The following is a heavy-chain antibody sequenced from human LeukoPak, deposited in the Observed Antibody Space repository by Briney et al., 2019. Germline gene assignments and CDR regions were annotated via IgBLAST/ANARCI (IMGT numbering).Heavy chain of an antibody. Sequence: GRSLRLSCAASGFTFDDYAMHWVRQAPGKGLVWVSLINSGGSVTNYADSVKGRFTISRDNAKNTLYLQMDSLRAEDTAVYYCTRAAYDGSGFYLYWGQGTLVTVSS. J-gene: IGHJ4*02. CDR3: TRAAYDGSGFYLY. CDR2: INSGGSVT. CDR1: GFTFDDYA. V-gene: IGHV3-74*01. D-gene: IGHD3-22*01.